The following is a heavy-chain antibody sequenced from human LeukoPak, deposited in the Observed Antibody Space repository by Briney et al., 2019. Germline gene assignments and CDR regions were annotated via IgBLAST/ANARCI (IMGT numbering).Heavy chain of an antibody. Sequence: GGSLGLSCAASGFTFSSYWMHWVRQAPGKGLVWVSRIKTDGSSTDYADSVKGRFTISSDNAKNTMYLQMNSLRAEDTAVYYCARGVSGTGPDIWGLGTMVTVSS. CDR2: IKTDGSST. CDR1: GFTFSSYW. CDR3: ARGVSGTGPDI. J-gene: IGHJ3*02. V-gene: IGHV3-74*01. D-gene: IGHD5/OR15-5a*01.